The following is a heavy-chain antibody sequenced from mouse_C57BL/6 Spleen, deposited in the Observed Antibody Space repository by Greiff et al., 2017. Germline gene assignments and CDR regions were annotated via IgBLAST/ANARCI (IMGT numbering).Heavy chain of an antibody. CDR1: GFTFTDYY. V-gene: IGHV7-3*01. CDR3: ARSDRRGYFDY. D-gene: IGHD3-3*01. Sequence: EVKLMESGGGLVQPGGSLSLSCAASGFTFTDYYMSWVRQPPGKALEWLGFIRNKANGYTTEYSASVKGRFTISRDNSQSILYLQMNALRAEDSATYYCARSDRRGYFDYWGQGTTLTVSS. CDR2: IRNKANGYTT. J-gene: IGHJ2*01.